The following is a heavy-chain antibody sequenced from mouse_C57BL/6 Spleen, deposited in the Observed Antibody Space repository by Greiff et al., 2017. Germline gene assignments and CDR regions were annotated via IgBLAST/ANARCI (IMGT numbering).Heavy chain of an antibody. V-gene: IGHV1-64*01. J-gene: IGHJ4*01. CDR2: IHPNSGST. Sequence: VQLQQSGAELVKPGASVKLSCKASGYTFTSYWMHWVKQRPGQGLEWIGMIHPNSGSTNYNEKFKSKATLTVDKSSSTAYMQLSSLTSEDSAVYYCARDGYPAHYAMDYWGQGTSVTVSS. CDR3: ARDGYPAHYAMDY. D-gene: IGHD2-3*01. CDR1: GYTFTSYW.